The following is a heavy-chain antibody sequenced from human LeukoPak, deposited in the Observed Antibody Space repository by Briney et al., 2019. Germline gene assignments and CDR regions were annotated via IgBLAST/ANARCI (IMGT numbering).Heavy chain of an antibody. J-gene: IGHJ4*02. V-gene: IGHV5-51*01. CDR2: IYPGDSDT. Sequence: GESLKISCKGSGYSFTNYWIGWVRQMPGKGLEWMGIIYPGDSDTRYSPSFQGQVTMSADKSISTAHLQWSSLKASDTAIYYCARRAGAKEFDYWGQGTLVTVSS. CDR3: ARRAGAKEFDY. CDR1: GYSFTNYW. D-gene: IGHD1-26*01.